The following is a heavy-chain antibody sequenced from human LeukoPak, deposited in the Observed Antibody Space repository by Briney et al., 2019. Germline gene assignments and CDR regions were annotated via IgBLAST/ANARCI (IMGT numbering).Heavy chain of an antibody. CDR1: GGSISSYY. J-gene: IGHJ4*01. V-gene: IGHV4-38-2*02. Sequence: SETLSLTCTVSGGSISSYYWGWVRQPPGKGLEWIGSIYHSGSTYYNPSLKSRVTISVDTSKNQFSLKLSSVTAADTAVYYCARSMVTTDRNFDHWGQGTLVTVSS. CDR3: ARSMVTTDRNFDH. D-gene: IGHD2-21*02. CDR2: IYHSGST.